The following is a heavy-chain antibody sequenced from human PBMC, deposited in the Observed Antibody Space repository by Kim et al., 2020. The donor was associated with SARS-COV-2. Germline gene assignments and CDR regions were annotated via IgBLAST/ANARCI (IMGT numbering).Heavy chain of an antibody. CDR2: ISYDGSNK. J-gene: IGHJ4*02. CDR3: AREIPDAVAGVFDY. Sequence: GGSLRLSCAASGFTFSSYAMHWVRQAPGKGLEWVAVISYDGSNKYYADSVKGRFTISRDNSKNTLYLQMNSLRAEDTAVYYCAREIPDAVAGVFDYWGQGTLVTVSS. V-gene: IGHV3-30*04. CDR1: GFTFSSYA. D-gene: IGHD6-19*01.